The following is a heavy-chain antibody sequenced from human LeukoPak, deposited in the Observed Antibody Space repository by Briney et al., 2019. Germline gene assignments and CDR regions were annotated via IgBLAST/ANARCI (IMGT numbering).Heavy chain of an antibody. D-gene: IGHD6-13*01. Sequence: ASVKVSCKASGYSFTSHGITWVRQAPGQGLEWMGWINPNSGGTNYAQKFQGRVTMTRDTSISTAYMELSRLRSDDTAVYYCARVGTAADFDYWGQGTLVIVSS. J-gene: IGHJ4*02. CDR2: INPNSGGT. CDR1: GYSFTSHG. CDR3: ARVGTAADFDY. V-gene: IGHV1-2*02.